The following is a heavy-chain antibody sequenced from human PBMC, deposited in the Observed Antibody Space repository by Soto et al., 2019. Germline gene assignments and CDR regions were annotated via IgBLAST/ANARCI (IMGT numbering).Heavy chain of an antibody. Sequence: GGSLRLSYAASGFTFSSYSMNWVRQAPGKGLEWVSYISSSSSTIYYADSVKGRFTISRDNAKSSLYLQMNSLKTEDTAVYYCTTDSYFTLKLVRFDYWGLGTLVTVSS. CDR2: ISSSSSTI. CDR3: TTDSYFTLKLVRFDY. CDR1: GFTFSSYS. V-gene: IGHV3-48*01. D-gene: IGHD3-22*01. J-gene: IGHJ4*01.